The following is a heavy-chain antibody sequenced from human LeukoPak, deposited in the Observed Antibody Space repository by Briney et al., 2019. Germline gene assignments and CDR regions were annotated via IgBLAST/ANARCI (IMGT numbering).Heavy chain of an antibody. CDR2: ISAYNGNT. J-gene: IGHJ3*02. CDR3: ARVPSGSYLDAFGI. CDR1: GYTFTSYG. V-gene: IGHV1-18*01. Sequence: ASVKVSCKASGYTFTSYGISWVRQAPGQGLEWMGWISAYNGNTNYEQKLQGRVTMTTDTSTSTAYMELRSLRSDDTAVYYCARVPSGSYLDAFGIWGQGTMVTVSS. D-gene: IGHD1-26*01.